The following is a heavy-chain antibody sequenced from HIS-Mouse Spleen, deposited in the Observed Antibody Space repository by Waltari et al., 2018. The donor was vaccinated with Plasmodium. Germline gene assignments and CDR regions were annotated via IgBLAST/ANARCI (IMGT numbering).Heavy chain of an antibody. Sequence: QVQLVQSGAEVKKPGASVKVSSQASGYTFTNYGISWVRQAPGQGREWMGWISPYNGNTHFAQKLQGRVTMTTDTSTSTAYMELRSLRSDDTAVYYCARGSAGDAFDIWGQGTMVTVSS. D-gene: IGHD6-19*01. CDR1: GYTFTNYG. CDR2: ISPYNGNT. V-gene: IGHV1-18*01. J-gene: IGHJ3*02. CDR3: ARGSAGDAFDI.